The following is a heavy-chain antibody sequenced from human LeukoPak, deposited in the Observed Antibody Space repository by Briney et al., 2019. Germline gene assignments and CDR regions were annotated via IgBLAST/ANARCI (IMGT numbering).Heavy chain of an antibody. Sequence: GASVKVSCKASGYTFTGYYMHWVRQAPGQGLEWMGWINPNSGGTNYAQKFQGRVTMTRDTSISTAYMELSRLRSDDTAVYYCAREPRRIGRDTGDYWGQGTLVTVSS. J-gene: IGHJ4*02. CDR1: GYTFTGYY. CDR2: INPNSGGT. V-gene: IGHV1-2*02. CDR3: AREPRRIGRDTGDY. D-gene: IGHD2-8*02.